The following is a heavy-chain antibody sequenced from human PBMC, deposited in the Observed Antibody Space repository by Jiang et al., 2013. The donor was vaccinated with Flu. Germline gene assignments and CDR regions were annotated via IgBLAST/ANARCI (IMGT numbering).Heavy chain of an antibody. CDR1: GGSITSYY. CDR2: IYYSGST. Sequence: GPGLVNPSETLSLTCTVSGGSITSYYWSWIRQPPGKGLEWIAYIYYSGSTNYIPSLRSRVTISIDTSKNQFSLKLTSVTAADTAMYFCARHGGVVVGTGKDVFDVWGQGTMVTVSS. J-gene: IGHJ3*01. D-gene: IGHD2-15*01. CDR3: ARHGGVVVGTGKDVFDV. V-gene: IGHV4-59*08.